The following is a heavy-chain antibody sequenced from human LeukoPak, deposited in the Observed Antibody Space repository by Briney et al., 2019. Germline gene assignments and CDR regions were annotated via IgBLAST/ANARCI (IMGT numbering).Heavy chain of an antibody. D-gene: IGHD6-19*01. J-gene: IGHJ4*02. CDR3: ARQAGKRQVFDY. Sequence: PGGSLRLSCAASGFTFSSYAMHWVRQAPGKGLEYVSAISSNGGSTYYANSVKGRFTISRDSSKNTLYLQMGSLRAEDMAVYYCARQAGKRQVFDYWGQGTLVTVSS. CDR1: GFTFSSYA. CDR2: ISSNGGST. V-gene: IGHV3-64*01.